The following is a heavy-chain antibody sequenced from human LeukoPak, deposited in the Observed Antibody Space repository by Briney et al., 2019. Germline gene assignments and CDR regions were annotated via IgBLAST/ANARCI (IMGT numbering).Heavy chain of an antibody. CDR2: INPNSGGT. D-gene: IGHD2-2*01. Sequence: ASVKVSCKASGYTFTGYYMHWVRQAPGQGLEWMGWINPNSGGTNYAQKFQGRVTMTRDTSISTAYVELSRLRSDDTAVYYCARDGVECSSTSCYEDYYYGMDVWGQGTTVTVSS. CDR1: GYTFTGYY. CDR3: ARDGVECSSTSCYEDYYYGMDV. J-gene: IGHJ6*02. V-gene: IGHV1-2*02.